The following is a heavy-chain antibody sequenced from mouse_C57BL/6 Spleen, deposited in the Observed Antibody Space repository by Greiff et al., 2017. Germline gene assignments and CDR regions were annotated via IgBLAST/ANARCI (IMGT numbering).Heavy chain of an antibody. CDR3: TYGNYRYFDV. CDR1: GFNIKDYY. V-gene: IGHV14-1*01. CDR2: IDPEDGDT. J-gene: IGHJ1*03. D-gene: IGHD2-1*01. Sequence: EVQLQQSGAELVRPGASVKLSCTASGFNIKDYYMHWVKQRPEQGLEWIGRIDPEDGDTEYAPQFQGKATMTADTSSNTAYLQLSSLTSEDTAGYYCTYGNYRYFDVWGTGTTVTVSS.